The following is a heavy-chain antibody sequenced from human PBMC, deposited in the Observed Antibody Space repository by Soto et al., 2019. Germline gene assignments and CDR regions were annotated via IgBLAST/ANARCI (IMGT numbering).Heavy chain of an antibody. CDR2: IKSKTEGGTT. J-gene: IGHJ4*02. CDR1: GFTLSNTW. D-gene: IGHD5-18*01. V-gene: IGHV3-15*01. Sequence: EVQLVESGGGLVKPGESLRLSCAASGFTLSNTWMTWVRQAPGKGLEWVGRIKSKTEGGTTDYAAPVKGRFTISRDDSKNTLYLQMNSLNTEDTDVYYCSTYTYGDIPQWVQGALVTVSS. CDR3: STYTYGDIPQ.